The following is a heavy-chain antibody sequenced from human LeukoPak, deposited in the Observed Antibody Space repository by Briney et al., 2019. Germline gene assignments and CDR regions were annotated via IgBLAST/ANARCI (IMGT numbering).Heavy chain of an antibody. CDR1: GFTFSSYC. J-gene: IGHJ4*02. Sequence: PGGSLRLSCAASGFTFSSYCMHWVRQAPGKGPVWVSRINSDGSSTTYADSVKGRFTISRDNAKNTLYLQMNSLRAEDTAVYYCARDLGYGGDYWGQGTLVTVSS. D-gene: IGHD5-12*01. CDR2: INSDGSST. V-gene: IGHV3-74*01. CDR3: ARDLGYGGDY.